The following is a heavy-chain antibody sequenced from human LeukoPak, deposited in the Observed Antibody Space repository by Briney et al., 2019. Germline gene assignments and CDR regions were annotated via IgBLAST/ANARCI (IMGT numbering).Heavy chain of an antibody. Sequence: AGGSLRLSCVAPGFTFSSYWMSWVRQAPGKGLEWVANIKQDGSEKYYVDSVKGRFTISRDNAKNSLYLQMNSLRAEDTAVYYCARHTEYYYYGMDVWGQGTTVTVSS. CDR2: IKQDGSEK. D-gene: IGHD4-17*01. J-gene: IGHJ6*02. CDR1: GFTFSSYW. V-gene: IGHV3-7*03. CDR3: ARHTEYYYYGMDV.